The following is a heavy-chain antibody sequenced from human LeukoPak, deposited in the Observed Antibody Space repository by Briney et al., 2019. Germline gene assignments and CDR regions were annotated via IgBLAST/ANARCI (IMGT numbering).Heavy chain of an antibody. D-gene: IGHD2-2*03. Sequence: GRSLRLSCAASGFTFSSCAMHWVRPAPGKGLEWVAVIADDGSNKYYAESVKGRFTISRDNSNNTLYLQMNSLRAEDTAVYYCARVDDLDAFDTWGQGTMVTVSS. CDR1: GFTFSSCA. CDR3: ARVDDLDAFDT. CDR2: IADDGSNK. J-gene: IGHJ3*02. V-gene: IGHV3-30*04.